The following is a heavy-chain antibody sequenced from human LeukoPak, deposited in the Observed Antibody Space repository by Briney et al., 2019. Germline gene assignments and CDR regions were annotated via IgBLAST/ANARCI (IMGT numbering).Heavy chain of an antibody. CDR3: ARLGGGGDYPLYFFVY. V-gene: IGHV4-59*08. CDR2: IYYCGRT. CDR1: VRSISGYY. D-gene: IGHD4-17*01. Sequence: NASVTLSLTCTVSVRSISGYYYSWLPQPPGKGLEWIGYIYYCGRTNYTPPLKSRVTISLDTSKNHFSLRLSSETAADTAVYCCARLGGGGDYPLYFFVYWGERTPVTVSS. J-gene: IGHJ4*02.